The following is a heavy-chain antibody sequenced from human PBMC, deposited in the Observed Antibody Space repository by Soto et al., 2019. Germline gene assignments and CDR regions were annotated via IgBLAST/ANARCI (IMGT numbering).Heavy chain of an antibody. D-gene: IGHD2-21*02. CDR3: ARDLWGYCGTDCYPLDV. CDR2: IYYSGST. Sequence: SETVSLTCTVSGGSISSYYWSWIRQPPGKGLEWIGYIYYSGSTNYNPSLKSRVTISVDTSKNQFSLKLSSVTAADTAVYYCARDLWGYCGTDCYPLDVWGQGTTVT. V-gene: IGHV4-59*01. CDR1: GGSISSYY. J-gene: IGHJ6*02.